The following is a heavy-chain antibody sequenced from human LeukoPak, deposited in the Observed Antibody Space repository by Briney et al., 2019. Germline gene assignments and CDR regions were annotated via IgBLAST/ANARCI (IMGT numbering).Heavy chain of an antibody. CDR2: IYHSGST. Sequence: PSGTLSLTCAVSGGSISSSNWWSWVRQPPGKGLEWIGEIYHSGSTNYNPSLKSRVTISVDKSKNQFSLKLSSVTAADTAVYYCARTTYYYGSGSPKGGTYYFDYWGQGTLVTVSS. CDR1: GGSISSSNW. D-gene: IGHD3-10*01. J-gene: IGHJ4*02. CDR3: ARTTYYYGSGSPKGGTYYFDY. V-gene: IGHV4-4*02.